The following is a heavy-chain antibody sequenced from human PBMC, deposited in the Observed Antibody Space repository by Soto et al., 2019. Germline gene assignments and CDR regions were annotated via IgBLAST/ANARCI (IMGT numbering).Heavy chain of an antibody. Sequence: QVQLVESGGGVVQPGRSLRLSCAASGFTFSSYAMHWVRQAPGKGLEWVAVISYDGSNKYYADSVKGRFTISRDNSKNTLYLQSNSLRADDTAVYYCARDADDCSGGSCYRVFDYWGQGTLVTVSS. CDR2: ISYDGSNK. CDR1: GFTFSSYA. CDR3: ARDADDCSGGSCYRVFDY. J-gene: IGHJ4*02. V-gene: IGHV3-30-3*01. D-gene: IGHD2-15*01.